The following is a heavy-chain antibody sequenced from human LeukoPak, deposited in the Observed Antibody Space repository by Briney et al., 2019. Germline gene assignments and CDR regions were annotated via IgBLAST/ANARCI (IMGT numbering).Heavy chain of an antibody. CDR1: GYTFTSYA. Sequence: ASVKVSCKASGYTFTSYAMNWVRQAPGQGLEWMGWINPNSGGTNYAQKFQGRVTMTTDTSISTAYMELSRLRSDDTAVYYCARDLITMVRGFDYWGQGTLVTVSS. V-gene: IGHV1-2*02. CDR3: ARDLITMVRGFDY. J-gene: IGHJ4*02. D-gene: IGHD3-10*01. CDR2: INPNSGGT.